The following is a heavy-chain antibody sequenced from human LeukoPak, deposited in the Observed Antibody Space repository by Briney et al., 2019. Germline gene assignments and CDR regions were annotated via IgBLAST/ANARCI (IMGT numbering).Heavy chain of an antibody. J-gene: IGHJ6*02. D-gene: IGHD7-27*01. CDR3: ARDVTWGPLLTYYYYYGMDV. CDR2: INPSGGST. Sequence: ASVKVSCKASGGTFSSYAISWVRQAPGQGLEWMGIINPSGGSTSYAQKFQGRVTMTRDTSTSTVYMELSSLRSEDTAVYYCARDVTWGPLLTYYYYYGMDVWGQGTTVTVSS. CDR1: GGTFSSYA. V-gene: IGHV1-46*01.